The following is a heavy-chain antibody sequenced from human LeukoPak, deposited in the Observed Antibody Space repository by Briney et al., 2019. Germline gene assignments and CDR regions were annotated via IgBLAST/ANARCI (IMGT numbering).Heavy chain of an antibody. J-gene: IGHJ6*03. CDR1: GGSISSGSCY. CDR2: IYHTWTT. Sequence: PSETLSLTCTVSGGSISSGSCYWGWIRQPPGKGLEWIGNIYHTWTTYYNASLKRRITMSIDTCKNQFSLKLSSVTAADTAVYYCARQYCSSPSCRYYYYYMDVWGKGTTVAVSS. V-gene: IGHV4-39*01. D-gene: IGHD2-2*01. CDR3: ARQYCSSPSCRYYYYYMDV.